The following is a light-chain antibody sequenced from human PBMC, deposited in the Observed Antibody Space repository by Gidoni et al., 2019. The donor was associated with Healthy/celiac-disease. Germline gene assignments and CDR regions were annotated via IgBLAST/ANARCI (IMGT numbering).Light chain of an antibody. CDR2: DVS. CDR1: SSDVGGYNY. Sequence: SALTQPAPVSGSPGPSITISCTGTSSDVGGYNYVSWYQQHPGKAPKLMIYDVSNRPSGVSNRFSGSKSGNTASLTISGLQAEDEADYYCSSYTSSSTRVFGGGTKLTVL. CDR3: SSYTSSSTRV. V-gene: IGLV2-14*03. J-gene: IGLJ2*01.